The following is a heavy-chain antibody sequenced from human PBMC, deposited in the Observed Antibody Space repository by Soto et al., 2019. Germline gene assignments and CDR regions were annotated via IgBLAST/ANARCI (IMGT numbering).Heavy chain of an antibody. CDR2: IIPIFGTA. D-gene: IGHD3-9*01. CDR3: ARGGRSYDILTGSRGLDY. CDR1: GGTFSSYA. J-gene: IGHJ4*02. Sequence: ASVKVSCKASGGTFSSYAISWVRQAPGQGLEWMGGIIPIFGTANYAQKFQGRVTITADKSTSTAYMELSSLRSEGTAVYYCARGGRSYDILTGSRGLDYWGQGTLVTVSS. V-gene: IGHV1-69*06.